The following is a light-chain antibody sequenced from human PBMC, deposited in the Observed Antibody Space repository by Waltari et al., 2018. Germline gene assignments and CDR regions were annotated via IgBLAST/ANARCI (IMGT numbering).Light chain of an antibody. CDR1: NHDVGNYDL. CDR2: EVT. J-gene: IGLJ2*01. V-gene: IGLV2-23*02. CDR3: CSYSGDLSFGVV. Sequence: QSALTQPASVSGPPGQSITISCTGTNHDVGNYDLASWYQQHPGKAPKLIIHEVTKRPSGFSNRFSGSKSGNTASLTISGLHTEDEGDYYCCSYSGDLSFGVVFGGGTKLTVL.